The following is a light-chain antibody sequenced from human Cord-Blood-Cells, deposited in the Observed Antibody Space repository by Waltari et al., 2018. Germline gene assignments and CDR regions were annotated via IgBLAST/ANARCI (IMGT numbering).Light chain of an antibody. CDR3: CSYAGSSTPWV. CDR1: SSDVGCYNL. V-gene: IGLV2-23*01. CDR2: EGS. J-gene: IGLJ3*02. Sequence: QSALTQPASVSGSPGQSITISCTGTSSDVGCYNLVSWYQQHPGKAPKLMIYEGSKRPSGVSNRFSGSKSGNTASLTISGLQAEDEADYYCCSYAGSSTPWVFGGGTKLTVL.